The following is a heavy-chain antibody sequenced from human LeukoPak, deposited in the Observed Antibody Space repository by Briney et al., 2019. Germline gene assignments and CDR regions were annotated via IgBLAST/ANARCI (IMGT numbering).Heavy chain of an antibody. V-gene: IGHV4-61*01. CDR3: ARGGGGVREGFDI. Sequence: PSETLSLTCTVSGVSVSSESYHWSWMRQPPGKGLEWIAYIFNSGSSNYNPSLNSRVTISVDTSKNQFSLKLNSVTAADTAQYHCARGGGGVREGFDIWGQGTMVTVSS. J-gene: IGHJ3*02. CDR1: GVSVSSESYH. CDR2: IFNSGSS. D-gene: IGHD3-16*01.